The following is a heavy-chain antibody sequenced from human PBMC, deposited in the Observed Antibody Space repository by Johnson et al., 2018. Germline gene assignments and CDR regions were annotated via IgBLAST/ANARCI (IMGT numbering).Heavy chain of an antibody. CDR1: GFTFGDYA. CDR2: ISWDGGST. CDR3: AKDMGPPRSYYDSSGYNYYYYYGMDV. J-gene: IGHJ6*02. D-gene: IGHD3-22*01. V-gene: IGHV3-43D*03. Sequence: VQLVESGGAVVQPGGSLRLSCAASGFTFGDYAMHWVRQAPGKGLEWVSLISWDGGSTYSADSVKGRFTISRDNSKNYLYLQMNSLRAEDTALYYCAKDMGPPRSYYDSSGYNYYYYYGMDVGGQGTTVTVSS.